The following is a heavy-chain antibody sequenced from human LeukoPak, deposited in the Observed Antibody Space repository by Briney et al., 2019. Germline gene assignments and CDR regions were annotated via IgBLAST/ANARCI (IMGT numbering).Heavy chain of an antibody. CDR2: INHSGST. V-gene: IGHV4-34*01. Sequence: SETLSLTCAVYGGSFSGYYWSWIRQPPGKGLEWIGEINHSGSTNYNPSLKSRVTISVDTSKNQFSLKLSSVTAADTAVYYWARGRSYYRGWFDPWGQGTLVTVSS. D-gene: IGHD1-26*01. CDR1: GGSFSGYY. J-gene: IGHJ5*02. CDR3: ARGRSYYRGWFDP.